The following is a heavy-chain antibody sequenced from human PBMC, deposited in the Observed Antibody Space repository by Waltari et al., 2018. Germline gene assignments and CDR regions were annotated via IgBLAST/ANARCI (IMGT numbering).Heavy chain of an antibody. D-gene: IGHD3-10*01. V-gene: IGHV1-24*01. J-gene: IGHJ4*02. Sequence: QVQVIQSGAEVKKPGASVKVSCKVAGFSLTELSMHWVRQAPGEGLEGMGVINSEGVYFEDDEIMYAQKFQGRITMSEDTSTNTAYMEVNRLRPEDTAVYYCATGRFGSLQWGQGTPVTVSS. CDR3: ATGRFGSLQ. CDR1: GFSLTELS. CDR2: VYFEDDEI.